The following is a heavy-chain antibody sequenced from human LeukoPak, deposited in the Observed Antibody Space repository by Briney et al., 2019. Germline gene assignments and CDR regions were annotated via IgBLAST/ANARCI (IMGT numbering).Heavy chain of an antibody. V-gene: IGHV3-66*03. Sequence: PSETLSLTCTVSGGSISSSSYYWGWIRQPPGKGLEWVSVIYSTETTYYADSVKGRFTISRDNSKNTLYLQMNSLRAEDTAVYYCARVAPGPLVLRYFDWPASLDYWGQGTLVTVSS. J-gene: IGHJ4*02. CDR1: GGSISSSSYY. D-gene: IGHD3-9*01. CDR3: ARVAPGPLVLRYFDWPASLDY. CDR2: IYSTETT.